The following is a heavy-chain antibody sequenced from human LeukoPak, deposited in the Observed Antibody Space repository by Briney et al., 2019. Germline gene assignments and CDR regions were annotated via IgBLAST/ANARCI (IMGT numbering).Heavy chain of an antibody. V-gene: IGHV3-21*01. CDR1: GFTFSSYS. CDR2: FSSSSSNI. D-gene: IGHD2-15*01. CDR3: ARYCSGGSCYYYYYGMDV. J-gene: IGHJ6*04. Sequence: GGSLRLSCAASGFTFSSYSMNWVGQAPGKGLEGVSSFSSSSSNIYYADSVKGRFTISRDNAKNSLYLQMNSLRAEDTAVYYCARYCSGGSCYYYYYGMDVWGKGTTVTVSS.